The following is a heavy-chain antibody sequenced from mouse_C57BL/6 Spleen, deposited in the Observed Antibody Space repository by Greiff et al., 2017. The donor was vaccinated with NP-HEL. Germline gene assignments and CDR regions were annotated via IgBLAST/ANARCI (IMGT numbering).Heavy chain of an antibody. CDR2: IDPSDSYT. J-gene: IGHJ2*01. V-gene: IGHV1-69*01. CDR3: ARWGNEGFDY. CDR1: GYTFTSYW. Sequence: VQLQQPGAELVMPGASVKLSCKASGYTFTSYWMHWVKQRPGQGLEWIGEIDPSDSYTNYNQKFKGKSTLTVDKSSSTAYMQLSSLTSEDSAVYYCARWGNEGFDYWGQGTTLTVSS.